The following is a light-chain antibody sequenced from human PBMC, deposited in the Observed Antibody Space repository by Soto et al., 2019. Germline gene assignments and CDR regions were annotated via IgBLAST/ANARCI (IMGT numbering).Light chain of an antibody. V-gene: IGKV3-20*01. CDR3: QQYGVSPT. CDR1: QTISNTF. J-gene: IGKJ4*01. Sequence: EIVLTQSPGTLSLSPGERATLSCRASQTISNTFLAWYQQRPGQAPRLLIYGASGRADGIPDRFSGSGSGTDFTLSISRLEPEDFAVYYCQQYGVSPTFGGGTKVEIK. CDR2: GAS.